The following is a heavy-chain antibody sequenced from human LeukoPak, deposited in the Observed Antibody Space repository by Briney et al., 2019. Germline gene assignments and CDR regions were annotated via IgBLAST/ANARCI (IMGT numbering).Heavy chain of an antibody. Sequence: GGSLRLSCAASGFTFDDYAMHWVRQAPGKGLEWVSGISWNSGSIGYADSVKGRFTISRDNAKNSLYLQMNSLRAGDTALYYCAKSPYYYDSSGYCDYWGQGTLVTVSS. J-gene: IGHJ4*02. V-gene: IGHV3-9*01. D-gene: IGHD3-22*01. CDR2: ISWNSGSI. CDR3: AKSPYYYDSSGYCDY. CDR1: GFTFDDYA.